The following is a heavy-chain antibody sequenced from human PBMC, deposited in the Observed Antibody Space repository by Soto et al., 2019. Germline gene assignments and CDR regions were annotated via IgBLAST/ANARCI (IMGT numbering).Heavy chain of an antibody. CDR1: GGSISSYY. V-gene: IGHV4-59*01. Sequence: SETLSLTCTVSGGSISSYYWSWIRQPPGKGLEWIGYIYYSGSTNYNPSLKSRVTISVDTSKNQFSLKLSSVTAADTAVYYCARDLSKGYSSGWTRNLGENWFDPWGQGTLVTVSS. D-gene: IGHD6-19*01. CDR3: ARDLSKGYSSGWTRNLGENWFDP. J-gene: IGHJ5*02. CDR2: IYYSGST.